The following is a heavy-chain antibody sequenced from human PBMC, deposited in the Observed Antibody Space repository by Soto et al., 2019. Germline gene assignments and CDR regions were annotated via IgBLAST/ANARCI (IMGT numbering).Heavy chain of an antibody. D-gene: IGHD1-1*01. J-gene: IGHJ4*02. Sequence: QVQLIESGGGVVQPGRSLRLSCAVSGFTFSSYGMHWVRQAPGKGLEWVAAIWSDGSNRYYADSVKGRFTISRDNSKNTLYLQMNSLRVEDTAVFYCAREGQQFVHDYWGQGTLVTVSS. CDR2: IWSDGSNR. V-gene: IGHV3-33*01. CDR3: AREGQQFVHDY. CDR1: GFTFSSYG.